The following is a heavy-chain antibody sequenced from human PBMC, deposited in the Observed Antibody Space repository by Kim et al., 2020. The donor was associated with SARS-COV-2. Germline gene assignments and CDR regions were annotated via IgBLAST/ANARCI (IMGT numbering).Heavy chain of an antibody. Sequence: GGSLRLSCAASGFTFSSYTVHWVRQEPGKGLVWVSDIESDGTTTYEDSVEGRFTSSRDNAKNTMYLHLNSLTVEDNAVYYCLVPFCVGVCSHWGQRALVTVSS. J-gene: IGHJ1*01. CDR2: IESDGTT. CDR1: GFTFSSYT. V-gene: IGHV3-74*01. CDR3: LVPFCVGVCSH. D-gene: IGHD2-21*01.